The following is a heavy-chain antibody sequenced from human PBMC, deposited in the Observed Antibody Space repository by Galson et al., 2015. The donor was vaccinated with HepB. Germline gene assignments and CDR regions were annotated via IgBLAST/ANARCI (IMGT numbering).Heavy chain of an antibody. CDR1: GFTFSSYA. CDR3: TRPGDWGPDEY. CDR2: ISGSGGST. J-gene: IGHJ4*02. V-gene: IGHV3-23*01. D-gene: IGHD3/OR15-3a*01. Sequence: SLRLSCAASGFTFSSYAMSWIRQAPGKGLEWVSAISGSGGSTYYADSVKGRFTISRDNAKNSLYLHMSSLRDEDTAVYYCTRPGDWGPDEYRGQGTLVTVSS.